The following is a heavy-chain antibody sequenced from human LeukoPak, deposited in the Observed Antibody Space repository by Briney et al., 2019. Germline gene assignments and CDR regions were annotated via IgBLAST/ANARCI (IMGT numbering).Heavy chain of an antibody. V-gene: IGHV4-4*07. J-gene: IGHJ4*02. CDR1: GVSINTYY. D-gene: IGHD3-9*01. CDR3: AIWDRYGQPDY. Sequence: QPSETLSLTCTVSGVSINTYYWNWIRQPAGKGLEWIGLIYSSGSVNYNPSLKSRVTLSVDTSKNQFSLNLRSVTAADTAVYFCAIWDRYGQPDYWGQGTLVTVSS. CDR2: IYSSGSV.